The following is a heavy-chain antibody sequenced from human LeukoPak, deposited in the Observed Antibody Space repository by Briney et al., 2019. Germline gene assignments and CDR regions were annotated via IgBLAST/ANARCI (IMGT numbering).Heavy chain of an antibody. CDR3: ARGGTYGYY. V-gene: IGHV4-59*01. Sequence: SETLSLTCTVSGGTISSYYWSWIRQPPGKGLEWIGYIYYSGSTNYNPSLKSRVTISVDTSKNQFSLKLISMTSADTAVYYCARGGTYGYYWGQGTLVTVSS. J-gene: IGHJ4*02. D-gene: IGHD3-10*01. CDR2: IYYSGST. CDR1: GGTISSYY.